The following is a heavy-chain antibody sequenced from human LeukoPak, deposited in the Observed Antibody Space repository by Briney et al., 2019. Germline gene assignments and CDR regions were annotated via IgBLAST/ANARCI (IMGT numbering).Heavy chain of an antibody. CDR2: ISSSSSTI. CDR1: GFTFSSYS. Sequence: GGSLRLSCAASGFTFSSYSMNWVRQAPGKGLEWVSYISSSSSTIYYADSVKGRFTISRDNAKNSLCLQMNSLRAEDTAVYYCASSAQGNYWGQGTLVTVSA. V-gene: IGHV3-48*01. D-gene: IGHD3-10*01. CDR3: ASSAQGNY. J-gene: IGHJ4*02.